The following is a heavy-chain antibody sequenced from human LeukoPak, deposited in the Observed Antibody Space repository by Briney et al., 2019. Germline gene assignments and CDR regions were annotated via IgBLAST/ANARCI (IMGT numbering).Heavy chain of an antibody. J-gene: IGHJ4*02. Sequence: SETLSLTCAVSGYSISSGYYWGWIRQPPGKGLERIGSIYHSGSTYYNPSLKSRVTISVDTSKNQFSLKLSSVTAADTAVYYCARGGAGYCSSTSCYSTLAFDYWGQGTLVTVSS. CDR2: IYHSGST. D-gene: IGHD2-2*02. CDR3: ARGGAGYCSSTSCYSTLAFDY. V-gene: IGHV4-38-2*01. CDR1: GYSISSGYY.